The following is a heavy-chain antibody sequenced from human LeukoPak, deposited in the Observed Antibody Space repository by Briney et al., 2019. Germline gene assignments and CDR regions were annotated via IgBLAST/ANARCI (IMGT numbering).Heavy chain of an antibody. V-gene: IGHV3-49*04. CDR1: GFTFGDYA. J-gene: IGHJ4*02. CDR3: TRDKHGSGRY. Sequence: GGSLRLSCTASGFTFGDYAMSWVRQAPGKGLEWVGFIRSKAYGGTTEYAASVKGRFTISRDDSKSIAYLQMTSLKTEDTAVYYCTRDKHGSGRYWGQGTLVTVSS. D-gene: IGHD3-10*01. CDR2: IRSKAYGGTT.